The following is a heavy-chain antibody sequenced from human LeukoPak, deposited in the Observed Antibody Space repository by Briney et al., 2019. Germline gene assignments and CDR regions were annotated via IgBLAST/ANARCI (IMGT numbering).Heavy chain of an antibody. CDR2: INISGGSA. J-gene: IGHJ4*02. CDR1: GFTFTTYW. D-gene: IGHD5-24*01. Sequence: GGSLRLSCVASGFTFTTYWMHWVRQAPGKGLEWVSAINISGGSAYYADSVKGRFTISRDNSKNTLYLQMNNLRAEDTAVYYCAKDLGRDGSEIFDYWGQGTLVTVSS. CDR3: AKDLGRDGSEIFDY. V-gene: IGHV3-23*01.